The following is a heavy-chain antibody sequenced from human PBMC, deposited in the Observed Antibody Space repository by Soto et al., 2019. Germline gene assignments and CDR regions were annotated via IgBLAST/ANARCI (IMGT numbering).Heavy chain of an antibody. CDR2: IYYSGST. CDR1: GGSISSYY. D-gene: IGHD3-10*01. Sequence: SETLSLTCTVSGGSISSYYWSWVRQPPGKGLEWIGSIYYSGSTYYNPSLKSRVTISVDTSKNQFSLKLSSVTAADTAVYYCAPERLLWFGEYYYYYGMDVWGQGTTVTVSS. CDR3: APERLLWFGEYYYYYGMDV. V-gene: IGHV4-59*05. J-gene: IGHJ6*02.